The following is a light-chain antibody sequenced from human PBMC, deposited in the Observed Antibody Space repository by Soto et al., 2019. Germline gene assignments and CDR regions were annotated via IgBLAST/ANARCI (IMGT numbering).Light chain of an antibody. CDR1: SSDVGNYNF. Sequence: QLVLTQPASVSGSPGQSITISCTGTSSDVGNYNFVSWYQKHPGKAPKFVIYEVYKRPSGISNRFSGSKSGNTASLTISGLQAEDEADYYCCSYAGSTTFVIFGGGTKVTVL. CDR2: EVY. CDR3: CSYAGSTTFVI. J-gene: IGLJ2*01. V-gene: IGLV2-23*02.